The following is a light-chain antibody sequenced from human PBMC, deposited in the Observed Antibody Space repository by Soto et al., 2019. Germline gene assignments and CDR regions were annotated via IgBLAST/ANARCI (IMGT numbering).Light chain of an antibody. J-gene: IGLJ1*01. Sequence: QSVLTQPPSASGTPGQRVTISCSGSSSNIGSNYVYWYQQLPGTAPKLLIYSNNQRPSGVPDRFSGSKSGTSASLAISGLRSEAEADYYCAAWDDSLSALYVFGTGTKVTVL. V-gene: IGLV1-47*02. CDR2: SNN. CDR3: AAWDDSLSALYV. CDR1: SSNIGSNY.